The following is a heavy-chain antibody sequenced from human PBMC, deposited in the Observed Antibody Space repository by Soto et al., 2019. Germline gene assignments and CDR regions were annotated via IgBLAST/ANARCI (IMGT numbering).Heavy chain of an antibody. CDR3: ARDDMVRGVIMYLGLDV. J-gene: IGHJ6*02. D-gene: IGHD3-10*01. V-gene: IGHV1-18*04. Sequence: ASVKVSCKASGYTFTSYGISWVRQAPGQGLEWMGWISAYNGNTNYAQKLQGRVTMTTDTSTSTAYMELRSLRSDDTAVYYCARDDMVRGVIMYLGLDVWGQRTTVTVSS. CDR1: GYTFTSYG. CDR2: ISAYNGNT.